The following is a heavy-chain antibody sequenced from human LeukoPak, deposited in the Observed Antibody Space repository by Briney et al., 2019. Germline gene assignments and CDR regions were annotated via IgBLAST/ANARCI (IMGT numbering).Heavy chain of an antibody. Sequence: GASVKVSCKASGGTFSSYAISWVRQAPGQGLEWMGGIIPIFGTANYAQKFQGRVTITADESTSIAYMELSSLRSEDTAVYYCASPPRGYSYGYFFDYWGQGTLVTVSS. V-gene: IGHV1-69*01. D-gene: IGHD5-18*01. CDR1: GGTFSSYA. J-gene: IGHJ4*02. CDR2: IIPIFGTA. CDR3: ASPPRGYSYGYFFDY.